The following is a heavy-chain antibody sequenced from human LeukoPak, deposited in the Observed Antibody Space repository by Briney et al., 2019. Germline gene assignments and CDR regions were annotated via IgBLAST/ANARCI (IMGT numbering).Heavy chain of an antibody. CDR3: ARDIWQQRHVNAFDI. D-gene: IGHD6-25*01. J-gene: IGHJ3*02. V-gene: IGHV1-18*01. CDR2: ISAYNGNT. CDR1: GYTFTSYG. Sequence: ASVEVSCKASGYTFTSYGISWVRQAPGQGLEWMGWISAYNGNTNYAQKLQGRVTMTTDTSTSTAYMEPRSLRSDDTAVYYCARDIWQQRHVNAFDIWGQGTMVTVSS.